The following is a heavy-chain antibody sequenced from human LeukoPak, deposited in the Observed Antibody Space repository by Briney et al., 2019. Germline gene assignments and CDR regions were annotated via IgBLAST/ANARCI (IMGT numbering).Heavy chain of an antibody. CDR1: GFTFSSYA. CDR2: IIPIFGTA. CDR3: ARRSRDGYNKYFDY. Sequence: GGSLRLSCAASGFTFSSYAMSWVRQAPGQGLEWMGGIIPIFGTANCAQKFQGRVTITTDESTSTAYMELSSLRSEDTAVYYCARRSRDGYNKYFDYWGQGTLVTVSS. D-gene: IGHD5-24*01. J-gene: IGHJ4*02. V-gene: IGHV1-69*05.